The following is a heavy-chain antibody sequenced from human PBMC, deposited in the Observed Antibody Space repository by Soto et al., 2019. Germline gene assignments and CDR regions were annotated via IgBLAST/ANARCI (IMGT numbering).Heavy chain of an antibody. CDR1: GGSISGAYY. V-gene: IGHV4-30-4*08. CDR2: IYYSGSS. Sequence: SETLSLTCSVSGGSISGAYYWSWIRQSPEKGLEWIGYIYYSGSSYSNPALQSRLSMSLDTSKNQFSLKLRSVTAADTAAYYFARGGARWPGYFDSCGQGALV. D-gene: IGHD2-15*01. CDR3: ARGGARWPGYFDS. J-gene: IGHJ4*02.